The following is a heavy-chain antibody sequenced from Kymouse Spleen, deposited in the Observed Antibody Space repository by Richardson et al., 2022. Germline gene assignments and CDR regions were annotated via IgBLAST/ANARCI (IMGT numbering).Heavy chain of an antibody. CDR2: IKSKTDGGTT. J-gene: IGHJ4*02. D-gene: IGHD3-10*01. CDR1: GFTFSNAW. CDR3: TRTYYGSGSYFDY. Sequence: EVQLVESGGGLVKPGGSLRLSCAASGFTFSNAWMSWVRQAPGKGLEWVGRIKSKTDGGTTDYAAPVKGRFTISRDDSKNTLYLQMNSLKTEDTAVYYCTRTYYGSGSYFDYWGQGTLVTVSS. V-gene: IGHV3-15*01.